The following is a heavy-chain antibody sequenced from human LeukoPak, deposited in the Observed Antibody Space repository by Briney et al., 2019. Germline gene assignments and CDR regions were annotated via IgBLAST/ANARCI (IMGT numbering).Heavy chain of an antibody. D-gene: IGHD6-13*01. CDR1: GGSISYSSYY. CDR3: ARAYFSSWYMNWFDP. Sequence: SETLSLTCTVSGGSISYSSYYWGWIRQPPGKGLEWIGSIYHSGSTYYNPSLKSRVTISVDTSKNQFSLKLSSVTAADTAVYYCARAYFSSWYMNWFDPWGQGTLVTVSS. V-gene: IGHV4-39*07. CDR2: IYHSGST. J-gene: IGHJ5*02.